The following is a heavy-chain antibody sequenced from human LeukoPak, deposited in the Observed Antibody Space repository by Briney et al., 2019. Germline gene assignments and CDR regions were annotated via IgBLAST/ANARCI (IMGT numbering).Heavy chain of an antibody. V-gene: IGHV3-66*01. CDR1: GFTVSSNY. J-gene: IGHJ4*02. D-gene: IGHD3-10*01. Sequence: GRSLRLSCAASGFTVSSNYMNWVRQAPGKGLEWVSVIYSDGRTFYADSVKARFTISRDNSKNTLYLQMHSLRAEDTAVYYCARASLYGSGSYYSDYWGQGTLVTVSS. CDR2: IYSDGRT. CDR3: ARASLYGSGSYYSDY.